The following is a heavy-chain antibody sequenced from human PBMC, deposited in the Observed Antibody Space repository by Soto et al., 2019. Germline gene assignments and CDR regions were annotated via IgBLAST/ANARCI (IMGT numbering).Heavy chain of an antibody. J-gene: IGHJ4*02. CDR2: INHSGST. D-gene: IGHD3-3*01. V-gene: IGHV4-34*01. CDR1: GGSFRGYY. CDR3: ARGRRRITIFGVVLFYFDY. Sequence: SETLSLTCAVYGGSFRGYYWSWIRQPPGKGLEWIGEINHSGSTNYNPSLKSRVTISVDTSKNQFSLKLSSVTAADTAVYYCARGRRRITIFGVVLFYFDYWGQGTLVTVSS.